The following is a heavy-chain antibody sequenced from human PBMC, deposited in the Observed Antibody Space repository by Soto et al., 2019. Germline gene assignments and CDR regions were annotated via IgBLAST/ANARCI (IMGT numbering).Heavy chain of an antibody. CDR2: IYPGDSDT. J-gene: IGHJ4*02. D-gene: IGHD3-3*01. Sequence: GESLKISCQGSGYTFANSWLAWVRQMPGKGLEWLGIIYPGDSDTRYSPSFQGQVTISADKSISTAYLQWSSLKASDTAMYYCASPLRYDFWSGYVFHYWAQATLVTVPS. V-gene: IGHV5-51*01. CDR3: ASPLRYDFWSGYVFHY. CDR1: GYTFANSW.